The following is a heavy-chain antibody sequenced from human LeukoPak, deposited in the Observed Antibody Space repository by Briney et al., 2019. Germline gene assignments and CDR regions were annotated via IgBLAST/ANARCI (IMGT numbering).Heavy chain of an antibody. CDR1: GYTFTSYD. D-gene: IGHD4-17*01. J-gene: IGHJ4*02. CDR2: MNPNSGNT. V-gene: IGHV1-8*01. Sequence: ASVKVSCKASGYTFTSYDINWVRQATGQGLEWMGWMNPNSGNTGYAQKFQGRVTMTRNTSISTAYMELSSLRSEDTAVYYCAGADRHDYGEDYWGRGTLVTVSS. CDR3: AGADRHDYGEDY.